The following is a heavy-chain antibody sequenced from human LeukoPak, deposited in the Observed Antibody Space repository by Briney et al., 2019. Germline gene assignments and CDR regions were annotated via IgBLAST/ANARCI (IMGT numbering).Heavy chain of an antibody. CDR3: ARGLHYYDFWSGYSY. D-gene: IGHD3-3*01. CDR1: GFDVGRNY. J-gene: IGHJ4*02. Sequence: GGSLRLSCAASGFDVGRNYMTWVRQTPGKGLEWVSSISSSSSYIYYADSVKGRFTISRDNAKNSLYLQMNSLRAEDTAVYYCARGLHYYDFWSGYSYWGQGTLVTVSS. CDR2: ISSSSSYI. V-gene: IGHV3-21*01.